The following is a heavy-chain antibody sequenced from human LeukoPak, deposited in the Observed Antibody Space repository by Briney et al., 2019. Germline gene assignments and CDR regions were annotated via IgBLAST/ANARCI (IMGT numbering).Heavy chain of an antibody. V-gene: IGHV3-66*01. CDR3: ARVLGSYYYDAFDI. J-gene: IGHJ3*02. CDR2: IYSGGST. CDR1: GFTVSSNY. D-gene: IGHD1-26*01. Sequence: GGSLRLSCAASGFTVSSNYMSWVRQAPGKGLEWVSVIYSGGSTYYADSVKGRFTISRDNAKNSLYLQMSSLRAEDTAVYYCARVLGSYYYDAFDIWGQGTMVTVSS.